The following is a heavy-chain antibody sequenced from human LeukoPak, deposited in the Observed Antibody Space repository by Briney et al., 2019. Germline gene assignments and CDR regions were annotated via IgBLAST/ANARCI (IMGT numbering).Heavy chain of an antibody. J-gene: IGHJ4*02. CDR2: TSAYNGNT. V-gene: IGHV1-18*01. CDR1: GYTFTSYG. D-gene: IGHD3-22*01. CDR3: ARDLGYYDSSGYYPLGY. Sequence: ASVKVSCKASGYTFTSYGISWVRQAPGQGLEWMGWTSAYNGNTNYAQKLQGRVTMTTDTSTSTAYMELRSLRSDDTAVYYCARDLGYYDSSGYYPLGYWGQGTLVTVSS.